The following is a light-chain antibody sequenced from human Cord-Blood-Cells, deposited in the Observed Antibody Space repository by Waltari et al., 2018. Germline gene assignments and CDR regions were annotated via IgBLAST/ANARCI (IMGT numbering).Light chain of an antibody. CDR3: AAWDDSLSGSWV. V-gene: IGLV1-47*01. CDR2: RNN. Sequence: QSVLTQPPSASGTPGQRVTISCSGSSSNIGSNYVYWYQQLPGTAPQLLIYRNNHGPSAVPVRFSGSKSGTSASLAISGLRSEDEADYYCAAWDDSLSGSWVFGGGTKLTVL. CDR1: SSNIGSNY. J-gene: IGLJ3*02.